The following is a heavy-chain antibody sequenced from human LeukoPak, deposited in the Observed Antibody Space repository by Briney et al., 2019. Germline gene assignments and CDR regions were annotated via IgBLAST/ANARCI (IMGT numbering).Heavy chain of an antibody. CDR3: ARCDSSGYYLVYFDY. CDR1: GYSIGSGYY. V-gene: IGHV4-38-2*02. D-gene: IGHD3-22*01. J-gene: IGHJ4*02. CDR2: IYHSGST. Sequence: SETLSLTCTVSGYSIGSGYYWGWIRQPPGKGLEWIGSIYHSGSTYYNPSLKSRVTISVDTSKNQFSLKLSSVTAADTAVYYCARCDSSGYYLVYFDYWGQGTLVTVSS.